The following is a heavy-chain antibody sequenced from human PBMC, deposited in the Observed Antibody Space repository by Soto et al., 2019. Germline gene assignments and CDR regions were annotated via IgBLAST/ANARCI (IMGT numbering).Heavy chain of an antibody. CDR1: GGTFSSYT. CDR2: IIPILGIA. V-gene: IGHV1-69*08. CDR3: ARDPRGYDIPLDP. Sequence: QVQLVQSGAEVKKPGSSVKVSCKASGGTFSSYTISWVRQAPGQGLEWMGRIIPILGIANYAQKFQGRVTITADKSTSTADMELSSLRSEDTAVYYCARDPRGYDIPLDPWGQGTLVTVSS. J-gene: IGHJ5*02. D-gene: IGHD3-9*01.